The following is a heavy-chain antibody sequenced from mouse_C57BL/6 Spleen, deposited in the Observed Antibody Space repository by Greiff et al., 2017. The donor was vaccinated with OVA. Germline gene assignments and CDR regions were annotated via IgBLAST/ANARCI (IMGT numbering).Heavy chain of an antibody. J-gene: IGHJ4*01. CDR3: TTRLRNAMDY. CDR1: GFNIKDDY. D-gene: IGHD1-1*01. Sequence: VHVKQSGAELVRPGASVKLSCTASGFNIKDDYMHWVKQRPEQGLEWIGWIDPENGGTEYAPKVQGKATITADTSSNTAYLQLSSLTSEDTAVYYCTTRLRNAMDYWGQGTSVTVSS. V-gene: IGHV14-4*01. CDR2: IDPENGGT.